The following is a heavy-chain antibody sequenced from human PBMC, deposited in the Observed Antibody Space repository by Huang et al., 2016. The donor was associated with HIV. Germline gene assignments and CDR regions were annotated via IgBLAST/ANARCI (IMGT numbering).Heavy chain of an antibody. CDR3: ARHARYLFGSGGFGLDV. CDR2: ASKTGNT. J-gene: IGHJ6*02. D-gene: IGHD3-10*01. V-gene: IGHV4-39*01. Sequence: QLQLRESGPGLVKPSETLSLSCTVSNGSISSSIYYWGWVRQPPGKGLEWIGTASKTGNTDYNPSLKSRLTISVDTSKNQFFLKLHSVAAADAAVYYCARHARYLFGSGGFGLDVWGPGTTVTVSS. CDR1: NGSISSSIYY.